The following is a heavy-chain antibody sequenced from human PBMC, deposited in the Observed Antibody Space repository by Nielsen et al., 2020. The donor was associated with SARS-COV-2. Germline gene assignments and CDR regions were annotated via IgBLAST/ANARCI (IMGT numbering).Heavy chain of an antibody. D-gene: IGHD3-10*01. CDR2: ISYDGSNK. J-gene: IGHJ6*02. CDR1: GFTFSSYA. V-gene: IGHV3-30-3*01. Sequence: GGSLRLSCAASGFTFSSYAMHWVRQAPGKGLEWVAVISYDGSNKYYADSVKGRFTISRDNSKNTLYLQMNSLRAEDTAVYYCARSFGGYYYGMDVWGQGTTVTVSS. CDR3: ARSFGGYYYGMDV.